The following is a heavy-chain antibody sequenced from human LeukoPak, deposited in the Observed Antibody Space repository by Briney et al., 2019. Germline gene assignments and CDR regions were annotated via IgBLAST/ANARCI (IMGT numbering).Heavy chain of an antibody. D-gene: IGHD4-23*01. CDR1: GLTVSSTY. J-gene: IGHJ4*02. Sequence: GRSLRLSCAASGLTVSSTYMSWVRQAPGKGLEWVTVIYNDGSTYYADSVKGRFTISRDNYENTLYLQMNKLRAEDTAVYFCARRPDYGGTPTFDYWGQGTLVTVSS. CDR3: ARRPDYGGTPTFDY. V-gene: IGHV3-66*01. CDR2: IYNDGST.